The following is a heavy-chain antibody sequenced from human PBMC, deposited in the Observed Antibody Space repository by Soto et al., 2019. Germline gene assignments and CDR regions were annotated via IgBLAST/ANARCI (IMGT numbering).Heavy chain of an antibody. Sequence: GGSLRLSCAASGFTFSTYAMSWVRQAPGKGLEWVSAISNGGAMTYYADSVKGRLTISRDNSKNTLYLEMNSLRAEDTAVFYCARAPLYKIWLWDVWGQGTTVTVSS. CDR2: ISNGGAMT. V-gene: IGHV3-23*01. CDR1: GFTFSTYA. J-gene: IGHJ6*02. D-gene: IGHD5-18*01. CDR3: ARAPLYKIWLWDV.